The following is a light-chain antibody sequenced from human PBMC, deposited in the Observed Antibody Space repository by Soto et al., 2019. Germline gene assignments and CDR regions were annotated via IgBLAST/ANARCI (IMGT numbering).Light chain of an antibody. CDR2: GAS. Sequence: ENLLTQSPDTLSLSAGERATLFCRASEIINSGYLAGYQQKPGLAPRHLIYGASKRATGIPDRYRGSDSGTDLTLTINSLEPEDSAVYYCQQYGRSPPFGQGTRLDIK. CDR3: QQYGRSPP. V-gene: IGKV3-20*01. J-gene: IGKJ5*01. CDR1: EIINSGY.